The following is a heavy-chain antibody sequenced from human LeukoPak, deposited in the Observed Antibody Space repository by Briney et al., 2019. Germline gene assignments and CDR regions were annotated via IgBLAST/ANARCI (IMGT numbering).Heavy chain of an antibody. CDR1: GFTFSSYA. V-gene: IGHV3-23*01. Sequence: GGSLRLSCAASGFTFSSYAMSWVRQAPGKGLEWVSAISGSGGSTYYADSVKGRFTISRDNSKNTLYLQMNSLRAEDTAVYYCAKAGYCSGGSCYSIDYWGQGTLVTVSS. D-gene: IGHD2-15*01. J-gene: IGHJ4*02. CDR2: ISGSGGST. CDR3: AKAGYCSGGSCYSIDY.